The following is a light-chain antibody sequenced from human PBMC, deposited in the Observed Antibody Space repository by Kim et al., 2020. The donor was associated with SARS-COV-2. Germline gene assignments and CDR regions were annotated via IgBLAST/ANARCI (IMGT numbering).Light chain of an antibody. J-gene: IGKJ4*01. CDR3: LQYNNWPPLT. CDR2: RGS. CDR1: QSVSTN. Sequence: EVVMTQSPATLSLSPGERATLSCRASQSVSTNLSWYQQKPGQAPRLLIYRGSTRATGIPARFSGSGSWTEFTLTISSLQAEDFAIYYCLQYNNWPPLTFGGRTKVDIK. V-gene: IGKV3-15*01.